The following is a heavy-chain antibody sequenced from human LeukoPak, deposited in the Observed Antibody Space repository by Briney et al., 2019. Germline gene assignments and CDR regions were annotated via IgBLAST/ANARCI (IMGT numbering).Heavy chain of an antibody. CDR3: ARDGGSGWSDY. J-gene: IGHJ4*02. Sequence: GGSLRLSCAASGFTFSSYAMSWVRQAPGKGLEWVSAISGSGGSTYYADSVKGRFTISRDNSKNTLYPQMNSLRAEDTAVYYCARDGGSGWSDYWGQGTLVTVSS. D-gene: IGHD6-19*01. CDR1: GFTFSSYA. CDR2: ISGSGGST. V-gene: IGHV3-23*01.